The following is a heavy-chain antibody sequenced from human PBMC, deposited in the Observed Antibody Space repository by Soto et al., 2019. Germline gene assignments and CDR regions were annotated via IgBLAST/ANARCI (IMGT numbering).Heavy chain of an antibody. CDR1: GGSISSYY. Sequence: SETLSLTCTVSGGSISSYYWSWIRQPPGKGLEWIGYISYSGNNNYNPSLKSRVTLSVDTSKNQFSLKLSSVTAADTAVYYCAREGVHSSGWYGDFDFWGQGTLVTVS. CDR3: AREGVHSSGWYGDFDF. CDR2: ISYSGNN. D-gene: IGHD6-19*01. V-gene: IGHV4-59*01. J-gene: IGHJ4*02.